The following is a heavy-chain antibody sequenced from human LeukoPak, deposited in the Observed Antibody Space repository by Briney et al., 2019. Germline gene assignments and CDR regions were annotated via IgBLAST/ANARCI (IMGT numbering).Heavy chain of an antibody. D-gene: IGHD3-10*01. CDR2: IYSGGST. V-gene: IGHV3-66*01. J-gene: IGHJ4*02. CDR3: ARTSYGSGSYSDY. Sequence: GGSLRLSCAASGFTVSTNYMTWVRQAPGKGLEWVSVIYSGGSTYYADSVKGRFTISRDNSRNTLYLQMNSLRAEDTAVYYCARTSYGSGSYSDYWGQGTLVTVSS. CDR1: GFTVSTNY.